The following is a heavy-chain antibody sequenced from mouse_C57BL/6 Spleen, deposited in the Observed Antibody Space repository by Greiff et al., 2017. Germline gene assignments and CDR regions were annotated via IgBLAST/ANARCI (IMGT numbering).Heavy chain of an antibody. J-gene: IGHJ1*03. Sequence: EVQRVASGEGLVKPGGSLKLSCAASGFTFSSYAMSWVRQTPEKRLEWVAYISSGGDYIYYADTVKGRFTISRDNARNTLYLQMSSLKSEDTAMYYCTRDSYYYGSSYRFDVWGTGTTVTVSS. D-gene: IGHD1-1*01. V-gene: IGHV5-9-1*02. CDR3: TRDSYYYGSSYRFDV. CDR1: GFTFSSYA. CDR2: ISSGGDYI.